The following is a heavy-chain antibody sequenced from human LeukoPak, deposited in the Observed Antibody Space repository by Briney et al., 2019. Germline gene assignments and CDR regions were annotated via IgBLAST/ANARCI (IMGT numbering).Heavy chain of an antibody. D-gene: IGHD3-10*01. V-gene: IGHV4-31*03. CDR3: ARLKGSWFGEFRTHYYGMDV. CDR2: IYYSGST. Sequence: SETLSLTCTVSGGSISSGGYYWSWIRQHPGKGLEWIGYIYYSGSTYYNPSLKSRVTISVDTSKNQFSLKLSSVTAADTAVYYCARLKGSWFGEFRTHYYGMDVWGQGTTVTVSS. CDR1: GGSISSGGYY. J-gene: IGHJ6*02.